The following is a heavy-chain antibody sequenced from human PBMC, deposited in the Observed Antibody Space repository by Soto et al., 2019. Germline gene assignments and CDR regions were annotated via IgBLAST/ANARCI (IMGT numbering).Heavy chain of an antibody. D-gene: IGHD3-10*01. J-gene: IGHJ3*02. CDR3: AKDMGPSPRPPDSLDI. CDR1: GFTFRSFG. CDR2: ISHDGNKE. Sequence: QMQLSESGGNVGQPGRSLRLSCVASGFTFRSFGMHWVRQAPGKGLEWVATISHDGNKEYYADSVKGRFTVSRDNSRDTIYLEMNSVRPDDTAVYYCAKDMGPSPRPPDSLDIWGQGTVVTVSS. V-gene: IGHV3-30*18.